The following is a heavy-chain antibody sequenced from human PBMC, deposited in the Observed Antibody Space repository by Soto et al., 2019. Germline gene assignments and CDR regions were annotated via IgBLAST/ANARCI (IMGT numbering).Heavy chain of an antibody. CDR2: ISAYNGNT. J-gene: IGHJ5*02. CDR1: GYTFTSYG. D-gene: IGHD2-2*02. Sequence: ASVKVSCKASGYTFTSYGISWVRQAPGQGLEWMGWISAYNGNTNYAQKLQGRVTMTTDTSTSTAYMELRSLRSGDTAVYYCARDPPSYCSSTSCYRASYNWFDPWGQGTLVTVSS. CDR3: ARDPPSYCSSTSCYRASYNWFDP. V-gene: IGHV1-18*01.